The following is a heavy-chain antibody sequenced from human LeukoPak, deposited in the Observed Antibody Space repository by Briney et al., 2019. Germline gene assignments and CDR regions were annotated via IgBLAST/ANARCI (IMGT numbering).Heavy chain of an antibody. CDR3: ARPATVVTPWYFDL. CDR2: IYPGDSDT. D-gene: IGHD4-23*01. Sequence: GESLKISCKGSGYSFTSYWIGWVRQMPGKGLGWMGIIYPGDSDTRYSPSFQGQVTISADKSISTAYVQWSSLKASGTAMYYCARPATVVTPWYFDLWGRGTLVTVSS. V-gene: IGHV5-51*01. CDR1: GYSFTSYW. J-gene: IGHJ2*01.